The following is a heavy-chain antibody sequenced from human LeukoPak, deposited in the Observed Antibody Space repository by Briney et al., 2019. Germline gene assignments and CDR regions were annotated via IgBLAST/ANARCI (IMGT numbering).Heavy chain of an antibody. V-gene: IGHV1-69*13. CDR3: ARVAATRNNWSIFDL. Sequence: ASVKVSCKASGGSFNTHAMSWVRQAPGQGLEWMGGIIPLFKKASYAQKFQGRVTITADESTSTAYMEVSSLRSEDTALYYCARVAATRNNWSIFDLWGQGTLVTVSS. CDR2: IIPLFKKA. D-gene: IGHD1-1*01. CDR1: GGSFNTHA. J-gene: IGHJ4*02.